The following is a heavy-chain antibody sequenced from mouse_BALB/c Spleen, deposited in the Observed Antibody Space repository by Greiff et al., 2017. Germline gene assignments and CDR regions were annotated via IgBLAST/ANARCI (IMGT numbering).Heavy chain of an antibody. D-gene: IGHD2-1*01. J-gene: IGHJ3*01. CDR2: IYPGDGDT. CDR3: ARDGNYEGFAY. V-gene: IGHV1-80*01. CDR1: GYTFTSYW. Sequence: QVQLQQSGPELVRPGASVKMSCKASGYTFTSYWMNWVKQRPGQGLEWIGQIYPGDGDTNYNGKFKGKATLTADKSSSTAYMQLSSLTSEDSAVYFCARDGNYEGFAYWGQGTLVTVSA.